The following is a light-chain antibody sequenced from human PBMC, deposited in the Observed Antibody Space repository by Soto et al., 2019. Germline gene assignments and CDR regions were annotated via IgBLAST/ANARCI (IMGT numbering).Light chain of an antibody. Sequence: QSALTQPASVSGSPGQSITISCTGTSSDIGTYNFVSWYQQHPGKAPKLLVFEVSHRPSGVSDRFSGSKSGNTASLTISGLRAEDEADYFCSSYASSSDVVFGGGTQLTVL. V-gene: IGLV2-14*01. J-gene: IGLJ2*01. CDR3: SSYASSSDVV. CDR1: SSDIGTYNF. CDR2: EVS.